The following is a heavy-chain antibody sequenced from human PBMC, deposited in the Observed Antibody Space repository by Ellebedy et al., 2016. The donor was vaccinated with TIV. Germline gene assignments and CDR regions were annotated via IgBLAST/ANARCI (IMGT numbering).Heavy chain of an antibody. V-gene: IGHV3-48*01. CDR1: GFTFSSYS. Sequence: GESLKISCAASGFTFSSYSMNWVRQAPGKGLEEVSYISSSSTITYADSVKGRFTISRDNAKNSLYLQMNSLIAEDTAVYYCGRDTRAVGATRDYWGQGTLVTVSS. CDR2: ISSSSTI. J-gene: IGHJ4*02. D-gene: IGHD1-26*01. CDR3: GRDTRAVGATRDY.